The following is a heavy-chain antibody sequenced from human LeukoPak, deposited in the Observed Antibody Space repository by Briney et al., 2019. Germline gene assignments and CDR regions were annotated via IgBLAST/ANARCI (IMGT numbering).Heavy chain of an antibody. CDR1: GYTFTGYY. Sequence: GASVKVSYKASGYTFTGYYMHWVRQAPGQGLEWMGRINPNSGGTNYAQKFQGRVTMTRDTSISIAYMELSRLRSDDTAVYYCARDTYTMIVVVIPIIDYWGQGTLVTVSS. CDR2: INPNSGGT. J-gene: IGHJ4*02. D-gene: IGHD3-22*01. V-gene: IGHV1-2*06. CDR3: ARDTYTMIVVVIPIIDY.